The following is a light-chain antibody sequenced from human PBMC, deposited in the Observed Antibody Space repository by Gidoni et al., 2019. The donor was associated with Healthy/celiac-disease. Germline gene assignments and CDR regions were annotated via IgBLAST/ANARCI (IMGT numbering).Light chain of an antibody. V-gene: IGLV2-14*01. CDR3: SSYTSSSPVV. CDR2: DVS. J-gene: IGLJ2*01. CDR1: SSDVGSYNY. Sequence: QSALTQPASVSGSPGHSITISCTGTSSDVGSYNYVPWYHQHPGKAPKLMIYDVSNRPSGVYNRFSGSKSGNTASLTITGLQAEDEADYYCSSYTSSSPVVFGGGTKLTVL.